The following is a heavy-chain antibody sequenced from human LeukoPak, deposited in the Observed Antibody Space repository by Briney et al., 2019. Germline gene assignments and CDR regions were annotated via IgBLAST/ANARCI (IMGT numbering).Heavy chain of an antibody. V-gene: IGHV3-23*01. CDR2: ISGGAPST. CDR1: GFTFSSYG. J-gene: IGHJ3*02. D-gene: IGHD3-10*01. CDR3: VKEPLEEYGSGFFDI. Sequence: GGSLRLSCAASGFTFSSYGMSWVRQAPGKGLEWVSAISGGAPSTYYADSVKGRFSISRDNSKNTLYLQMNSLRAEDTAVYFCVKEPLEEYGSGFFDIWGQGTMVTVSS.